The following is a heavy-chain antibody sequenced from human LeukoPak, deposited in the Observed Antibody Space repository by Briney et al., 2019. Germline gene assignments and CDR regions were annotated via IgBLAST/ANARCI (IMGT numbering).Heavy chain of an antibody. D-gene: IGHD6-13*01. CDR2: IKQDGSEK. V-gene: IGHV3-7*01. Sequence: GGSLRLSCAASEFIFSGYWMNWVRQAPGKGLEWVANIKQDGSEKQYADSVRGRFTISRDNAKNSLYLQMNSLRVEDTAVYYCARDGFVGAADYWGQGTLVTVSS. CDR1: EFIFSGYW. CDR3: ARDGFVGAADY. J-gene: IGHJ4*02.